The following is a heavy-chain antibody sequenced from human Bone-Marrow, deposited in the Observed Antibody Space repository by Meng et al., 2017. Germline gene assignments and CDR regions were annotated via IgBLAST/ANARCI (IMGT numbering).Heavy chain of an antibody. CDR2: ISAYNGNT. D-gene: IGHD3-3*01. Sequence: ASVKVSCTASGYTFTSYGISWVRQAPGQGLEWMGWISAYNGNTNYAQKLQGRVTMTTDTSTSTAYMELRSLRSDDTAVYYCARYHILITIFGVVWGPLDYWCQGTLVTVSS. CDR3: ARYHILITIFGVVWGPLDY. J-gene: IGHJ4*02. V-gene: IGHV1-18*01. CDR1: GYTFTSYG.